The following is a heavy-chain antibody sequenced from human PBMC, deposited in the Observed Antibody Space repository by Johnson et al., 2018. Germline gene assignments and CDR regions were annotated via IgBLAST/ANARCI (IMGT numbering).Heavy chain of an antibody. CDR3: ARPQTTVTTSDAFDL. CDR1: GYSFSSFW. V-gene: IGHV5-51*01. Sequence: VQLVESGAEVKKPGESLKISCTGSGYSFSSFWIAWVRQMPGKGLEWMGIIYPGDSDIRYSPSFQGQVAISADKSISTAYLQWSSLKASDTAMYYCARPQTTVTTSDAFDLWGQGTMVTVSS. D-gene: IGHD4-17*01. J-gene: IGHJ3*01. CDR2: IYPGDSDI.